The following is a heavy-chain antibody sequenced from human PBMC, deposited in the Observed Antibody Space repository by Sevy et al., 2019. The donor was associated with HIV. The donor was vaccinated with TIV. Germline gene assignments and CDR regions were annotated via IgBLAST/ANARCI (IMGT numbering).Heavy chain of an antibody. CDR1: GFTFSANW. CDR3: AHETFGRFES. Sequence: RGSLRLSCAASGFTFSANWMNWVRQAPGKGLEWVANIKGDGSDKHYVDSVEGRFTISRDNAKNLLYLQMNSLRVEDTALYYCAHETFGRFESWGQGTLVLVSS. CDR2: IKGDGSDK. V-gene: IGHV3-7*01. D-gene: IGHD3-16*01. J-gene: IGHJ4*02.